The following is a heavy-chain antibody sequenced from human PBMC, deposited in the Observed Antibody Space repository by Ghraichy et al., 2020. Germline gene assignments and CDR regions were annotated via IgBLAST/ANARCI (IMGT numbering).Heavy chain of an antibody. J-gene: IGHJ6*03. V-gene: IGHV3-74*01. CDR1: GFTFRTYW. D-gene: IGHD5-12*01. Sequence: GESLNISCAASGFTFRTYWMHWVRQAPGKGLVWVSRINSDGSSTSYADSVKGRFTISRDNAKNTLNLQMNSLRAEDTAVYYCARVSSGYVPYYYYYMDVWGKGTTVTVSS. CDR3: ARVSSGYVPYYYYYMDV. CDR2: INSDGSST.